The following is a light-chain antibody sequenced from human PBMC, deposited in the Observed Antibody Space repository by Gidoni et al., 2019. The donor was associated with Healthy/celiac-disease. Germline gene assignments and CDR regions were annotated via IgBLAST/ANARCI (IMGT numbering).Light chain of an antibody. J-gene: IGKJ4*02. V-gene: IGKV1-39*01. Sequence: DIQMTQASSSLSASVGDRVTITCRASQSISSYLNWYQQKPGKAPNLLIYAASSLQGGVPSRFSGSVSGTDFTLTISSLQPEDFATYYCQQSYSTPPTFGGGTKVEIK. CDR2: AAS. CDR3: QQSYSTPPT. CDR1: QSISSY.